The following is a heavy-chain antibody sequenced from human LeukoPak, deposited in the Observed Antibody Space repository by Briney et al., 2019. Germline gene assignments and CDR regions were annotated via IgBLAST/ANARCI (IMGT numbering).Heavy chain of an antibody. J-gene: IGHJ4*02. V-gene: IGHV1-2*02. CDR1: GNTFPGNY. Sequence: ASVKGSCKASGNTFPGNYLHWVRQAPGQGPEWMGWINPSSGGTNPAQKFQDRVAMTRDTSISTVYIQLKRLTSDDTAVYYCAGGSSYYFFDYWGQGVLVSVSS. CDR3: AGGSSYYFFDY. CDR2: INPSSGGT. D-gene: IGHD6-13*01.